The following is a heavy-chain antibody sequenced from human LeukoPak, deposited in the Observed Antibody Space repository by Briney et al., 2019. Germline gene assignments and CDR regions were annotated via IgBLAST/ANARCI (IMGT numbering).Heavy chain of an antibody. Sequence: SETLSLTCTVSGGSISSDNYYWGWIRQPPGKGLEFIGSIYYSGSTHYNPSLKSRVTISVDTSKNQFSLKLSSVTAADTAVYCCARDGRGLGFYYYYMDVWGKGTTVTVSS. J-gene: IGHJ6*03. CDR1: GGSISSDNYY. V-gene: IGHV4-39*07. CDR3: ARDGRGLGFYYYYMDV. CDR2: IYYSGST.